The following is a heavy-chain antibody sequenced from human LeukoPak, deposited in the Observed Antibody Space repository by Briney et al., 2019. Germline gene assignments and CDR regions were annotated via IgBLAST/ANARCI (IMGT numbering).Heavy chain of an antibody. CDR3: ARRGNFDY. V-gene: IGHV3-48*03. CDR1: GFTFSSYE. Sequence: GRSLRLSCAASGFTFSSYEMNWVRQAPGKGLEWVSYISSSGSNIYYADSVKGRFTISRDNAKNSLYLQMNSLRADDTAVYYCARRGNFDYWGQGTLVTVSS. J-gene: IGHJ4*02. CDR2: ISSSGSNI. D-gene: IGHD3-16*01.